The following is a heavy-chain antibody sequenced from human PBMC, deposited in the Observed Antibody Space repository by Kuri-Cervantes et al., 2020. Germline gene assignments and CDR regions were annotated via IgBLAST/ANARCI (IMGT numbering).Heavy chain of an antibody. D-gene: IGHD3-10*02. CDR3: AKDRGLFGELLI. Sequence: GGSLRLSCVASGFTFGSYAMNWVRQAPGKGLEWVSSISSSSSYIYYADSVKGRFTISRDKSKNTLYLQMNSLRAEDTAVYYCAKDRGLFGELLIWGRGTLVTVSS. V-gene: IGHV3-21*04. CDR2: ISSSSSYI. J-gene: IGHJ4*02. CDR1: GFTFGSYA.